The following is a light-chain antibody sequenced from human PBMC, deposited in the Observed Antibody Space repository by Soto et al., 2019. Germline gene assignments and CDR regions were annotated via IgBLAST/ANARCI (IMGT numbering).Light chain of an antibody. CDR1: SSDVGYYDY. J-gene: IGLJ1*01. CDR3: SSYAGSNNLV. Sequence: QSALTQPPSASGFPGQSVTISCTGTSSDVGYYDYVSWYQQHPGKAPKLMIYEVSKRPSGVPDRVSASKSGNTASLTVSGLQAEDEADYYCSSYAGSNNLVFGSGTKLTVL. V-gene: IGLV2-8*01. CDR2: EVS.